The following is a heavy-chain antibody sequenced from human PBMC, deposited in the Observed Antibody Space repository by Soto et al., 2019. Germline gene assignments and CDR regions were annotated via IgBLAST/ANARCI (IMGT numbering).Heavy chain of an antibody. Sequence: QVQLVQSGAEVKKPGSSVKVSCKASGGTFSSYAISWVRQAPGQGLEWMGGIIPIFGTANYAQKFQGRVTITADESTSTAYMELSSLRSEDTAVYYCARPNPSAYDFWSGYHQSYGFDPWGQGTLVTVSS. J-gene: IGHJ5*02. CDR1: GGTFSSYA. V-gene: IGHV1-69*01. CDR3: ARPNPSAYDFWSGYHQSYGFDP. CDR2: IIPIFGTA. D-gene: IGHD3-3*01.